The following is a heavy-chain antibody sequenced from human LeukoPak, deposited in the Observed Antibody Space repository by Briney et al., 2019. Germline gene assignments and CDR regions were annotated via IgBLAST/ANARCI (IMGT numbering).Heavy chain of an antibody. V-gene: IGHV3-23*01. D-gene: IGHD3-22*01. Sequence: GGSLRLSCAASGFTFSSYAMSWVRQAPGKGLEWVSAISGRGGTTYYADSVKGRFTISRDNSKNALYLQMNSLRAEDTAVYYCAREADPSYYDSSGPPDAFDIWGQGTMVTVSS. CDR3: AREADPSYYDSSGPPDAFDI. CDR2: ISGRGGTT. CDR1: GFTFSSYA. J-gene: IGHJ3*02.